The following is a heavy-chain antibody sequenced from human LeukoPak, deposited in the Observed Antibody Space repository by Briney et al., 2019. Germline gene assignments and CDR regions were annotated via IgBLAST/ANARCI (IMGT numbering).Heavy chain of an antibody. CDR3: ARGVGYYDSSGYYAGVDDAFDI. CDR2: INPNSGGT. J-gene: IGHJ3*02. Sequence: ASVKVSCKASGYTFTGYYMHWVRQAPGQGLEWMGWINPNSGGTNYAQKFQGRVTMTRDPSISTAYMELSRLRSDDTAVYYCARGVGYYDSSGYYAGVDDAFDIWGQGTMVTVSS. D-gene: IGHD3-22*01. V-gene: IGHV1-2*02. CDR1: GYTFTGYY.